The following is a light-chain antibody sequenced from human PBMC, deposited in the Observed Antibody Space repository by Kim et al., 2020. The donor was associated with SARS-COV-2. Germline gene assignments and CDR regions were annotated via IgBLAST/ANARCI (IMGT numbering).Light chain of an antibody. Sequence: SLSPGERATLSCRASQSVSSYLAWYQQKPGQAPRLLIYDASNRATGIPARFSGSGSGTDFTLTISSLEPEDCAVYYCQQRSNWLTFGGGTKVDIK. CDR3: QQRSNWLT. CDR1: QSVSSY. V-gene: IGKV3-11*01. J-gene: IGKJ4*01. CDR2: DAS.